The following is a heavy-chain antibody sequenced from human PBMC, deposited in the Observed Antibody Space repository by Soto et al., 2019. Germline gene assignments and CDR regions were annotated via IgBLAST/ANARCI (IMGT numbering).Heavy chain of an antibody. Sequence: APVKVSCKASGYTFISYGISWVRQAPGQGLEWMGWISAYNGNTKYAQKLQGRVTMTTDTSTTTAYMELRSLRSDDTAVYYCERDLGGWEDYWSQGTLVTVSS. CDR1: GYTFISYG. V-gene: IGHV1-18*01. CDR3: ERDLGGWEDY. CDR2: ISAYNGNT. D-gene: IGHD6-19*01. J-gene: IGHJ4*02.